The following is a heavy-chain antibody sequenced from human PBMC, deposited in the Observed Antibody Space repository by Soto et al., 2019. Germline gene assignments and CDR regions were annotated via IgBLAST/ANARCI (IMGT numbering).Heavy chain of an antibody. CDR2: IIPILGIA. CDR3: ARGVVAATYAFDI. J-gene: IGHJ3*02. Sequence: QVQLVQSGAEVKKPGSSVKVSCKASGGTFSSYTISWVRQAPGQGLEWMGRIIPILGIANYAQKLQGRVTITADKSTSTAYMELSSLTSEDTAVYYCARGVVAATYAFDIWGQGTMVTVSS. CDR1: GGTFSSYT. D-gene: IGHD2-15*01. V-gene: IGHV1-69*02.